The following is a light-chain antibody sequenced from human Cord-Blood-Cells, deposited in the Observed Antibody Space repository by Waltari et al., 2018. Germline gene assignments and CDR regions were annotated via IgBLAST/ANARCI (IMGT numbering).Light chain of an antibody. CDR3: QQYNNWPPWT. V-gene: IGKV3-15*01. CDR2: GAS. CDR1: RSVSSN. J-gene: IGKJ1*01. Sequence: EKVMTQSPATLSVSPGERATLSGRASRSVSSNLAWYQQKPGQAPRLLIYGASTRATGSPARFSGSGSGTEFTLTLSSLQSEDFAVYYCQQYNNWPPWTFGQGTKVEIK.